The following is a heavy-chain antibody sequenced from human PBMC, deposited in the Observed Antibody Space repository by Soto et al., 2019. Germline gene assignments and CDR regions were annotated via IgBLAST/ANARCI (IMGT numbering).Heavy chain of an antibody. D-gene: IGHD2-21*01. CDR2: IIPILGPA. J-gene: IGHJ4*02. CDR3: ARLWGIWDHDS. V-gene: IGHV1-69*16. CDR1: GDSFRTHS. Sequence: QVQLVQSGAEVKKPGSSVKVSCKTSGDSFRTHSVSWVRQAPGQGLEWMGGIIPILGPAKYAQKFQGRVTITVDESTNTVYMELRSLRSEDTAVYYCARLWGIWDHDSWGPGTRVTGSS.